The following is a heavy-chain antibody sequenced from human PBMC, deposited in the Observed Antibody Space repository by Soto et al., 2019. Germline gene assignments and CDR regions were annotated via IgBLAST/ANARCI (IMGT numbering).Heavy chain of an antibody. J-gene: IGHJ4*02. CDR3: ARDSGHEYFDY. V-gene: IGHV3-11*01. Sequence: GXLCLSCASSGFXFSDYYVIWIRHAPGKGLELVSYISSSGSTIYYADSVKGRLTISRENAKNSLYLQMNSMRAEDTAVYYCARDSGHEYFDYWGQGTLCTVS. CDR2: ISSSGSTI. CDR1: GFXFSDYY.